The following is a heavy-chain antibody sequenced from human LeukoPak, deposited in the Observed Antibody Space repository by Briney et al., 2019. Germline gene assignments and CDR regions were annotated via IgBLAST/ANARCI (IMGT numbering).Heavy chain of an antibody. D-gene: IGHD4-17*01. V-gene: IGHV3-23*01. Sequence: GGSLRLSCAASGFTFSSYSMNWVRQAPGKGLEWVSAISGSGGSTYYADSVKGRFTISRDNSRNTLYLQMNSLRAEDTAVYYCAKDRLRDYYFDYWGQGTLVTVSS. CDR2: ISGSGGST. J-gene: IGHJ4*02. CDR3: AKDRLRDYYFDY. CDR1: GFTFSSYS.